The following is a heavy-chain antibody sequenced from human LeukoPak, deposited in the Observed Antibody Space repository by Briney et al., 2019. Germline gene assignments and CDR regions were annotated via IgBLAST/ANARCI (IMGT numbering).Heavy chain of an antibody. D-gene: IGHD3-10*01. Sequence: SETLSLTCTVSGGSISSYYWSWIRQPPGKGLEWIGYIYYSGSTNYNPSLKSRVTISVDTSKNQFSLKLSSVTAADTAVYYCARRRTMVRGAEAWGGLLDYGMDVWGQGTTVTVSS. J-gene: IGHJ6*02. CDR3: ARRRTMVRGAEAWGGLLDYGMDV. CDR2: IYYSGST. CDR1: GGSISSYY. V-gene: IGHV4-59*08.